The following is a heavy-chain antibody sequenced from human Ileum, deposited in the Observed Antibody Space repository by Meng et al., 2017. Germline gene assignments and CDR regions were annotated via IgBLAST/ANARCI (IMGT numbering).Heavy chain of an antibody. J-gene: IGHJ4*02. V-gene: IGHV1-3*01. Sequence: QCQLVKSGAEVKKSGSSVKISCKASGYTFINYVIHWVRQAPGQRLEWMGWVNPLNGDTKSSQRFQDRVAITRDRFASTAYLELSSLRSEDTSVYYCARVRGGVLTGFPPFDYWGQGALVTVSS. CDR1: GYTFINYV. D-gene: IGHD3-9*01. CDR3: ARVRGGVLTGFPPFDY. CDR2: VNPLNGDT.